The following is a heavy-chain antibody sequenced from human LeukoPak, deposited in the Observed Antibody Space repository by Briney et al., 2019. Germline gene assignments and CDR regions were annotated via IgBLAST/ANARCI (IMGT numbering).Heavy chain of an antibody. CDR2: ISAYNGNT. CDR1: GYTFTSYG. V-gene: IGHV1-18*01. CDR3: ARGDSSSWYPLNYYYYYYMDV. Sequence: GASVKVSFKASGYTFTSYGISWVRQAPGQGLEWMGWISAYNGNTNYAQKLQGRVTMTTDTSTSTAYMELRSLRSDDTAVYYCARGDSSSWYPLNYYYYYYMDVWGKGTTVTVSS. D-gene: IGHD6-13*01. J-gene: IGHJ6*03.